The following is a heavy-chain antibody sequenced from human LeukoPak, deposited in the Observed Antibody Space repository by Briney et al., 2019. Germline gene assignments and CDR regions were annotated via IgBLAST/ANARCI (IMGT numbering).Heavy chain of an antibody. D-gene: IGHD2-21*01. J-gene: IGHJ4*02. CDR3: ARETLSRGGDCYYDY. V-gene: IGHV3-33*01. CDR1: GFTFSSYG. CDR2: IWYDGSNK. Sequence: PGRSLRLSCAASGFTFSSYGMHWVRQAPGKGREWVAVIWYDGSNKYYADSVKGRFTISRDNSKNTLYLQMNSLRAEDTAVYYCARETLSRGGDCYYDYWGQGTLVTVSS.